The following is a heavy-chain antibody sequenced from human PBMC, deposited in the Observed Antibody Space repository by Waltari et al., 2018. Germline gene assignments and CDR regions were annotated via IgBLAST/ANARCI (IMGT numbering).Heavy chain of an antibody. V-gene: IGHV4-34*01. CDR1: GGSFSGYY. CDR2: INHSGST. CDR3: ARGGYYCSSTSCPDIQLWATGAFYFDY. D-gene: IGHD2-2*01. J-gene: IGHJ4*02. Sequence: QVQLQQWGAGLLKPSETLSLTCAVYGGSFSGYYWSWIRQPPGKGLEGIGEINHSGSTNYNPSLKSRVTISVDTSKNQFSLKLSSVTAADTAVYYCARGGYYCSSTSCPDIQLWATGAFYFDYWGQGTLVTVSS.